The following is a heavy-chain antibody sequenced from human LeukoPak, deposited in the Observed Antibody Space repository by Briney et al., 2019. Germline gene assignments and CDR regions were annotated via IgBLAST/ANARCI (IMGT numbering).Heavy chain of an antibody. Sequence: GGSLRLSCAASGFSFSSYGMHWVRQAPGKGLEWVAFIRYDGSHKYYADSVKGRFTISRDNAKNSLYLQMNSLRTEDTAVYYCARAPTSEQQLQFDYWGQGTLVTVSS. CDR1: GFSFSSYG. J-gene: IGHJ4*02. CDR3: ARAPTSEQQLQFDY. D-gene: IGHD6-13*01. V-gene: IGHV3-30*02. CDR2: IRYDGSHK.